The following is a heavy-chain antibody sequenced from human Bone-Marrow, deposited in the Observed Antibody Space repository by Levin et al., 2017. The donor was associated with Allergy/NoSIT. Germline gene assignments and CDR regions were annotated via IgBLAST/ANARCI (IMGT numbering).Heavy chain of an antibody. Sequence: HPGGSLRLSCAASGFSFNNHAMHWVRQAPGKGLEWLSVITYDGSNQYNADSVRGRFTISRDNSKNTLFLQMNSLRPEDTAVYYCARDISSSGFYSYFDSWGRGTLVTVSS. V-gene: IGHV3-30-3*01. CDR2: ITYDGSNQ. CDR3: ARDISSSGFYSYFDS. CDR1: GFSFNNHA. D-gene: IGHD3-22*01. J-gene: IGHJ4*02.